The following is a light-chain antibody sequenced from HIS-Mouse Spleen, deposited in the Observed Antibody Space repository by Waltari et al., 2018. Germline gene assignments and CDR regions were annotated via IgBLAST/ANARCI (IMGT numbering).Light chain of an antibody. J-gene: IGLJ1*01. CDR2: RNN. CDR3: AAWDDSLSGYV. Sequence: QSVLTQPPSASGTPGQRVTISCSGSSPNTGRNYVYWYQQLPGTAPKLLIYRNNQRPSGVPDRFSGSKSGTSASLAISGLRSEDEADYYCAAWDDSLSGYVFGTGTKVTVL. V-gene: IGLV1-47*01. CDR1: SPNTGRNY.